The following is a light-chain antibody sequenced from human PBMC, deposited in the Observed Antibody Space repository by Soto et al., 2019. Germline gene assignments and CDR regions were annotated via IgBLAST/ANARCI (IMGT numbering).Light chain of an antibody. V-gene: IGLV2-14*01. Sequence: QSALTQPASVSGSPGQSITISCAGTMRDVGAYNLVSWYQQHPGRAPQLIIYEVRNRPSGVPERFSGSKSGTSASLAITGLQAEDEGDYYCQAYDYSLTASVFGGGTKLTVL. J-gene: IGLJ3*02. CDR2: EVR. CDR1: MRDVGAYNL. CDR3: QAYDYSLTASV.